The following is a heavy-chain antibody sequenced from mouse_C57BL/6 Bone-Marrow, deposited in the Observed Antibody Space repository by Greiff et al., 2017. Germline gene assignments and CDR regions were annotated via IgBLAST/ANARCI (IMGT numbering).Heavy chain of an antibody. D-gene: IGHD1-1*01. CDR3: VRHERLTTEFAY. V-gene: IGHV10-1*01. J-gene: IGHJ3*01. CDR2: IRRKSNNYAT. CDR1: GFSFNTYA. Sequence: EVQLVESGGGLVQPEGSLKLSCAASGFSFNTYAMTWVRQAPGQGLEWVARIRRKSNNYATYYADSVKDRFTISRDDSESMLYLQMNNVKTEDTAMDYCVRHERLTTEFAYWVQGTLVTVSA.